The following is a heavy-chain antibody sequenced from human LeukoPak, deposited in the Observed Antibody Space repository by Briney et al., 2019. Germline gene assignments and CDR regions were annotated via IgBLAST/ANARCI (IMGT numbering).Heavy chain of an antibody. J-gene: IGHJ4*02. CDR1: DYSISSSYY. Sequence: SETLSLICNVSDYSISSSYYWAWIRQSPGEGLEWIGSIYYSGSTYYNPSLNSRVSISADTSKNQFSLRLSSVTATDTAMYYCARAPPPTGYFDYWGQGALVTVSS. CDR3: ARAPPPTGYFDY. D-gene: IGHD2-15*01. V-gene: IGHV4-38-2*02. CDR2: IYYSGST.